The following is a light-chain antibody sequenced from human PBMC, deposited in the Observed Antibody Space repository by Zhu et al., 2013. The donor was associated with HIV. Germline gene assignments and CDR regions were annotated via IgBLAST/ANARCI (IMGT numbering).Light chain of an antibody. Sequence: SYDLTQPPSVSLSPGQTASITCSGDKLGYKYASWYQQKPGQSPVLVIFQDTERPSGIPERFSGSNSGNTATLTISGTQAMDEADYYCCSYAGSSTWVFGGGTKLTVL. J-gene: IGLJ3*02. CDR1: KLGYKY. CDR3: CSYAGSSTWV. CDR2: QDT. V-gene: IGLV3-1*01.